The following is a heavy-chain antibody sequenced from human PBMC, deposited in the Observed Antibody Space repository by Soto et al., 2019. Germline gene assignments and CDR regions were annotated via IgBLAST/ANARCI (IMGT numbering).Heavy chain of an antibody. V-gene: IGHV1-18*01. CDR2: ISGYNGNT. J-gene: IGHJ1*01. D-gene: IGHD6-13*01. CDR3: ARGGSSWSAEYYQH. Sequence: VSCKASGYTFTNYGISWVRQAPGQGPEWMGWISGYNGNTNYAQKLQGRVTMTTDTSTSTAYLELRSLRSDDTAVYYCARGGSSWSAEYYQHWGQGTLVTVSS. CDR1: GYTFTNYG.